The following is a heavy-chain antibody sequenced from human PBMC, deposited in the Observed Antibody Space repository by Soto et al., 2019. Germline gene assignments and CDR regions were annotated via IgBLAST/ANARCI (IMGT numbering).Heavy chain of an antibody. CDR3: ATFLGSYYYYGMDV. CDR1: GGSISSGDYY. CDR2: IYYSGST. J-gene: IGHJ6*02. V-gene: IGHV4-30-4*01. Sequence: QVQLQESGPGLVKPSQTLSLTCTVSGGSISSGDYYWSWIRQPPGKGLEWIGYIYYSGSTYYNPSHQSRVTISVATSKTQISLTLSSVTAADTAVYYCATFLGSYYYYGMDVWGQGTTVTVSS.